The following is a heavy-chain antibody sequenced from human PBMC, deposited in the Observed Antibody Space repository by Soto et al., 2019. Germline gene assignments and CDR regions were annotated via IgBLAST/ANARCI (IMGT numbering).Heavy chain of an antibody. CDR2: INQDGSEK. Sequence: GGSLRLSCAASGFSFSTYWMDWVRQAPGKGLEWVANINQDGSEKHYIDSVKGRFTISRDNAKNSLYLQMSSLTAEDSGLYYCSTSLDYWAQGTLVTVSS. CDR1: GFSFSTYW. CDR3: STSLDY. J-gene: IGHJ4*02. V-gene: IGHV3-7*01.